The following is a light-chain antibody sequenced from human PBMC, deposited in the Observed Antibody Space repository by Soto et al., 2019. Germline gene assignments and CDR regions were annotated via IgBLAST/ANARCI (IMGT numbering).Light chain of an antibody. J-gene: IGLJ1*01. CDR3: CSYAGGSNV. V-gene: IGLV2-23*03. CDR2: EGS. Sequence: QSALTQPASVSGSPGQSITISCTGTSSDVGSNKFVSWYQQHPGKAPTLMIYEGSERPSGVSDRFSGSKSGNTACLTISGLQAEDEAGYFCCSYAGGSNVFGTGTKLTVL. CDR1: SSDVGSNKF.